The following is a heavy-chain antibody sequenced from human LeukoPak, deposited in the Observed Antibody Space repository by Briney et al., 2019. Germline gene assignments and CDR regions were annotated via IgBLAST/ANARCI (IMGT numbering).Heavy chain of an antibody. D-gene: IGHD3-3*01. CDR2: ISSSSSNI. J-gene: IGHJ5*02. V-gene: IGHV3-21*06. CDR1: GFTFSSYS. CDR3: ASLPTIFGVVPWFDP. Sequence: PGGSLRLSCAASGFTFSSYSMNWVRQAPGKGLEWVSSISSSSSNIYYADSVKGRFTISRDNAKNSLYLQMNSLRAEDTAVYYCASLPTIFGVVPWFDPWGQGTLVTVSS.